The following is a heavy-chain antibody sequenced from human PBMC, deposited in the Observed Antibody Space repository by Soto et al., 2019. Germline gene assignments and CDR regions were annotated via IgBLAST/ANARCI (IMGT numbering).Heavy chain of an antibody. V-gene: IGHV3-74*01. CDR2: TCRYGREL. Sequence: EVQLVESGGGFNQPGGSLRLSCAASGFTFSTYCMHWVRHTPGTGLVWVSRTCRYGRELYYADSVKGRFTISRDDAKNTLYLQMDSLRVEDAAVYYCVRSYGDPPGWGQGTLVTVSS. CDR3: VRSYGDPPG. J-gene: IGHJ4*02. D-gene: IGHD4-17*01. CDR1: GFTFSTYC.